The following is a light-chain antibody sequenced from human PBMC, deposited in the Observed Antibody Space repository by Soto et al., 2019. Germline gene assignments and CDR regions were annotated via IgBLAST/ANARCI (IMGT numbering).Light chain of an antibody. CDR3: QQYHSYPWT. Sequence: DIQMTQSPSILSASVGDRVTITCRASQSISSWLAWFQQMPGKAPNLLIYKASNLQSGVPSRFSGSGSGTDFTLTITSLQPDDFATYYCQQYHSYPWTFGQGTMVDVK. V-gene: IGKV1-5*03. CDR2: KAS. J-gene: IGKJ1*01. CDR1: QSISSW.